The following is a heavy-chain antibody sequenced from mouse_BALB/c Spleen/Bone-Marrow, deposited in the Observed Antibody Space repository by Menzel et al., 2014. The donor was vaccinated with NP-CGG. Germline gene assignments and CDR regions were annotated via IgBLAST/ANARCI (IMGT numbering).Heavy chain of an antibody. Sequence: QVQLQQSGAELVRPGSSVKISCKASGYALGSNWMNWVKQRPGQGLEWIGQIYPGDGDTNYNGKFQGKATLTADKSSSTAYMQLSSLTSEDSAVYFCARGDYRYGDFAMDYWGQGTSVTVSS. V-gene: IGHV1-80*01. CDR3: ARGDYRYGDFAMDY. CDR1: GYALGSNW. CDR2: IYPGDGDT. D-gene: IGHD2-12*01. J-gene: IGHJ4*01.